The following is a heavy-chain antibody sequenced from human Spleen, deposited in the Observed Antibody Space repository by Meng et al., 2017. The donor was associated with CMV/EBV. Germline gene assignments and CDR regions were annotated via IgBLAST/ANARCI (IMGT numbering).Heavy chain of an antibody. CDR1: GFTFGSHG. CDR3: ARAPVAALYYFDY. J-gene: IGHJ4*02. Sequence: GESLKISCAARGFTFGSHGMHWVRQATGKGLEWVSEIGTAGGTYYLKSVKGQFTISRENAKNSLYPQMHSLRAGDTAVYYCARAPVAALYYFDYWGQGTLVTVSS. V-gene: IGHV3-13*03. CDR2: IGTAGGT. D-gene: IGHD6-6*01.